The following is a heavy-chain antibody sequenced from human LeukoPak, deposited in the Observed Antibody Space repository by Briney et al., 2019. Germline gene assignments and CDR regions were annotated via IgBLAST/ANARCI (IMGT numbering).Heavy chain of an antibody. CDR2: IYYSGST. D-gene: IGHD3-22*01. J-gene: IGHJ1*01. Sequence: SETLSLTCTVSGGSISSYYWSWIRQPPGKGLEWIGYIYYSGSTNYNPSLKSRVTISVDTSKNQFSLKLSSVTAADTAVYYCARGQYYYDSSGYSRSEYFQHWGQGTLVTVSS. CDR3: ARGQYYYDSSGYSRSEYFQH. V-gene: IGHV4-59*01. CDR1: GGSISSYY.